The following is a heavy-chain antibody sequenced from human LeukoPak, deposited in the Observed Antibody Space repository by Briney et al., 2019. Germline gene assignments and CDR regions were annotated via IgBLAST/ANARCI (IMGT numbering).Heavy chain of an antibody. Sequence: PSQTLSLTCTVSGGSISSGSYYWSWIRQPAGKGLEWIGRIYTSGSTNYNPSLKSRVTISVDTSKNQFSLKLSSVTAADTAVYYCAIGRSSGLMWAIDYWGQGTLVTVSS. CDR1: GGSISSGSYY. D-gene: IGHD6-19*01. J-gene: IGHJ4*02. CDR3: AIGRSSGLMWAIDY. V-gene: IGHV4-61*02. CDR2: IYTSGST.